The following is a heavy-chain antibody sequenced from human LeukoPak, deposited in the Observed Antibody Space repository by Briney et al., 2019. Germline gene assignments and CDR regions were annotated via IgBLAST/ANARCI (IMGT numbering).Heavy chain of an antibody. D-gene: IGHD3-10*01. V-gene: IGHV1-18*04. Sequence: ASVKVSFKASGYTFTIYGISWVRQAPGQGLEWMGWISAYNGNTNYTQKLQGRVTITTETSTSTAYMELRSLRSDDTAVYYCARGMGFGEFPFDYWGQGTLVTVSS. J-gene: IGHJ4*02. CDR2: ISAYNGNT. CDR3: ARGMGFGEFPFDY. CDR1: GYTFTIYG.